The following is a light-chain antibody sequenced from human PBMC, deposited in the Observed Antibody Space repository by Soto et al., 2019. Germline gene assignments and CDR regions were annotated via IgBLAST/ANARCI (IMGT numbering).Light chain of an antibody. J-gene: IGKJ5*01. CDR2: DAS. CDR3: QQLKSYPFT. CDR1: QGISSA. Sequence: AIQLTQSPSSLSASVGDRVSITCRASQGISSALAWYQHKPGKPPKILIYDASSLQSGVPSRFSGSESGTECTLTISSLQLEDFATYYCQQLKSYPFTFGQGTRLEIK. V-gene: IGKV1-13*02.